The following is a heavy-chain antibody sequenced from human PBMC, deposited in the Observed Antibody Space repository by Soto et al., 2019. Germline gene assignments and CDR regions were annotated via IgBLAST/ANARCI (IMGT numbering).Heavy chain of an antibody. CDR2: INHSGST. CDR3: ARGVRITMVRGVISRRFDY. CDR1: GGSFSGYY. D-gene: IGHD3-10*01. V-gene: IGHV4-34*01. J-gene: IGHJ4*02. Sequence: QVQLQQWGAGLLKPSETLSLTCAVYGGSFSGYYWSWIRQPPGKGLEWIGEINHSGSTNYNPSLKSRVTISVDPSKNQFSLKLSSVTAADTAVYYCARGVRITMVRGVISRRFDYWGQGTLVTVSS.